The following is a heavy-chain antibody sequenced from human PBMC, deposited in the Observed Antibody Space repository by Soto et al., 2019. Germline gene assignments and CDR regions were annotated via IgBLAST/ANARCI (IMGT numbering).Heavy chain of an antibody. CDR1: GYTFTGYY. D-gene: IGHD2-2*02. J-gene: IGHJ4*02. CDR3: GTLVVPAAIMGGVDY. V-gene: IGHV1-2*02. CDR2: INPNSGGT. Sequence: QVQLVQSGAEVKKPGTSVKVSCKASGYTFTGYYMHWVRQAPGQGLEWMGRINPNSGGTNYVQKFQNRATMTRDTSSRTAYMELSRLKSDDTAVYYYGTLVVPAAIMGGVDYWGQGTLVTVSS.